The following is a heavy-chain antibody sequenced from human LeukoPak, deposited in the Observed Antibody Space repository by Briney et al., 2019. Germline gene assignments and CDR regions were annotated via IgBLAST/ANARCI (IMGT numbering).Heavy chain of an antibody. Sequence: AGGSLRLSCAASGFTFSSYGMHWVRRAPGKGLEWVAVIWYDGSNKYYADSVKGRFTISRDNSKNTLYLQMNSLRAEDTAVYYCARGPAPYSSTPADYWGQGTLVTVSS. D-gene: IGHD6-13*01. J-gene: IGHJ4*02. CDR1: GFTFSSYG. CDR2: IWYDGSNK. V-gene: IGHV3-33*01. CDR3: ARGPAPYSSTPADY.